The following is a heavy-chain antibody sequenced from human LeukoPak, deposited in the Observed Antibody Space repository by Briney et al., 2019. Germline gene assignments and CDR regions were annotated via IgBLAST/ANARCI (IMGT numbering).Heavy chain of an antibody. V-gene: IGHV3-30-3*01. Sequence: GSLRLSCAASGFTFSSYAMHWVRQAPGKGLEWVAVISYDGSNKYYADSVKGRFTISRDNSKNTLYLQMNSLRAEDTAVYYCARDEVVVITNLDYWGQGTLVTVSS. J-gene: IGHJ4*02. CDR1: GFTFSSYA. CDR2: ISYDGSNK. D-gene: IGHD3-22*01. CDR3: ARDEVVVITNLDY.